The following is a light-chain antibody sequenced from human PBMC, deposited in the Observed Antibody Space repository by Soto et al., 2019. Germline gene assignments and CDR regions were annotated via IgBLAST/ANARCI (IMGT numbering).Light chain of an antibody. Sequence: EIGLTQSPAPLSLSRGESATLSCRASQSVSSYLAWYQQKPGQAPRLLIYDASNRATGIPARFSGSGSGTDFTLTIRSLEPEDFAVYYCQQSSNWPPINCGQGRRLAIK. J-gene: IGKJ5*01. CDR1: QSVSSY. V-gene: IGKV3-11*01. CDR3: QQSSNWPPIN. CDR2: DAS.